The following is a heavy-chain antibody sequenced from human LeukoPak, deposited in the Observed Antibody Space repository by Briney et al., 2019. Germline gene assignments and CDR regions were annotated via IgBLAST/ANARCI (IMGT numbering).Heavy chain of an antibody. CDR2: INHSGST. V-gene: IGHV4-34*01. D-gene: IGHD6-6*01. Sequence: SETLSLTCAVYGGSFSGYYWSWIRQPPGKGLEWIGEINHSGSTNYNPSLKSRVTISVGTSKNQFSLKLSSVTAADTAVYYCARSYSSSSGIDYWGQGALVTVSS. CDR1: GGSFSGYY. CDR3: ARSYSSSSGIDY. J-gene: IGHJ4*02.